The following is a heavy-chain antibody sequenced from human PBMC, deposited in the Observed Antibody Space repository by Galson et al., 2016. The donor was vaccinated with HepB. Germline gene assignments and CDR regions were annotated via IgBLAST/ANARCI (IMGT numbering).Heavy chain of an antibody. V-gene: IGHV3-21*01. D-gene: IGHD3-10*01. CDR3: ARGQGGFEGFVH. CDR2: LDGSGTWQ. CDR1: GFRFSDYR. Sequence: SLRLSCAGSGFRFSDYRMNWFRRAPGKGLEWISSLDGSGTWQHSSESLKGRFTISSDNGENTLFLQMNNLTPQDTAVYYCARGQGGFEGFVHWGQGALVTVSS. J-gene: IGHJ1*01.